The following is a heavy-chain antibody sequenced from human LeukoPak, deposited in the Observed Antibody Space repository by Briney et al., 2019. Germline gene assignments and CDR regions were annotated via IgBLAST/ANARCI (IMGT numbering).Heavy chain of an antibody. J-gene: IGHJ6*02. V-gene: IGHV4-34*01. D-gene: IGHD3-10*01. CDR1: GGSFSGYY. Sequence: SETLSLTCAVYGGSFSGYYWSWIRQPPGKGLEWIGEINHSGSTNYNPSLKSRVTISVDTSKNQFSLKLSSVTAADTAVYYCARLMVRTYYYYGMDAWGQGTTVTVSS. CDR2: INHSGST. CDR3: ARLMVRTYYYYGMDA.